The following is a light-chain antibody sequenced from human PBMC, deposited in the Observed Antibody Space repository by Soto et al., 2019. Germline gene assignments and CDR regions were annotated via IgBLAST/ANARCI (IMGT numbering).Light chain of an antibody. CDR1: QSVNRRS. CDR3: QQYDNSRT. Sequence: IVLTQSPGTLSLSPGEGATLSCRASQSVNRRSLAWYQQKPGQAPRLLISGISNRATGIPDRFSGSGSGADFTLTISRLGPEDFAVYYCQQYDNSRTFGQGTKVEIK. J-gene: IGKJ1*01. CDR2: GIS. V-gene: IGKV3-20*01.